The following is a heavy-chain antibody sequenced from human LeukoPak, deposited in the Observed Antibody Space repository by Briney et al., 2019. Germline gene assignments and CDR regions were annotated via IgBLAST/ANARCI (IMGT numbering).Heavy chain of an antibody. D-gene: IGHD3-10*01. V-gene: IGHV3-21*01. J-gene: IGHJ3*02. CDR3: AKPRSGLADAFDI. CDR2: ISSSSSYI. Sequence: PGGSLRLSCAASGFTFSSYSMNWVRQAPGKGLEWVSSISSSSSYIYYADSVKGRFTISRDNSKNTLYLQMNSLRAEDTAVYYCAKPRSGLADAFDIWGQGTMVTVSS. CDR1: GFTFSSYS.